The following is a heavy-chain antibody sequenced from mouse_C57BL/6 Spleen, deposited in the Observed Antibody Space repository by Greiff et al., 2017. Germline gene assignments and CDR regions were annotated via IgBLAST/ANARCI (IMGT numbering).Heavy chain of an antibody. J-gene: IGHJ3*01. Sequence: VQLQQSGAELVKPGASVKISCKASGYAFRSYWMNWVKQRTGKVLAWIGQIYPGDGDTNYNGKFKGKATLTADKSSSPAYMQLISLTSEESAVYVCARREGNGGFAYWGQGTLVTVAA. V-gene: IGHV1-80*01. CDR2: IYPGDGDT. CDR3: ARREGNGGFAY. D-gene: IGHD2-1*01. CDR1: GYAFRSYW.